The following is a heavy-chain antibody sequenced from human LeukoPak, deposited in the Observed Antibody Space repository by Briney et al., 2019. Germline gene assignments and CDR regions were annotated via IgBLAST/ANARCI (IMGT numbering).Heavy chain of an antibody. D-gene: IGHD3-22*01. V-gene: IGHV3-53*01. CDR2: IYSGGST. Sequence: GGSLRLSCAASGFTVSSNYMSWVRQAPGKGLEWVSVIYSGGSTYYADSVKGRFTISRDNAKNTLYLQMNSLRAEDTAVYYCARDINYYDSSGYYKDYWGQGTLVTVSS. J-gene: IGHJ4*02. CDR1: GFTVSSNY. CDR3: ARDINYYDSSGYYKDY.